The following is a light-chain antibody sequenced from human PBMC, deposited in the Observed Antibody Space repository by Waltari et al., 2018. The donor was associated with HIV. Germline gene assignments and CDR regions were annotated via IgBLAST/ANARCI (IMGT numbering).Light chain of an antibody. V-gene: IGLV2-23*02. CDR3: SSYAGRNIWL. CDR1: SSDVGGYNL. CDR2: EVL. J-gene: IGLJ3*02. Sequence: QSALTQPASVSGSPGPPITISCTGTSSDVGGYNLVSWYQQHPGTAPKLLIYEVLKRPSGVSNRFSGSKSGSTASLTISGRQAEDEADYYGSSYAGRNIWLFGGGTKLTV.